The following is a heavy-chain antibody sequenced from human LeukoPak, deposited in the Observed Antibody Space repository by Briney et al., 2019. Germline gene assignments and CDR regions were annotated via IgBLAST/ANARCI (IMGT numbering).Heavy chain of an antibody. Sequence: SETLSLTCTVSGGSTSSYYWSWIRQPPGKGLGWIGNVHNSGTTNYNPSLKSRVTILLDRAKNQFSLKLTSMTAADTAVYFCAVGPNHYYFDDWGQGTLVTVSS. CDR2: VHNSGTT. D-gene: IGHD1-14*01. CDR3: AVGPNHYYFDD. J-gene: IGHJ4*02. V-gene: IGHV4-59*01. CDR1: GGSTSSYY.